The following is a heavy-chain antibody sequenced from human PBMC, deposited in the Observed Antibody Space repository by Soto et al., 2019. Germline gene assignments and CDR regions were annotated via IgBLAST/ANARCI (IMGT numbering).Heavy chain of an antibody. J-gene: IGHJ6*03. D-gene: IGHD2-15*01. Sequence: PSETLSLTCTVSGGSLSSSSYYWGWIRQPPGKGLEWIGSIYYSGSTYYNPSLKSRVTISVDTSKNQFSLKLSSVTAADTAVYYCARLGCSGGSCYYYYYYYMDVWGKGTTVTVSS. CDR1: GGSLSSSSYY. CDR3: ARLGCSGGSCYYYYYYYMDV. CDR2: IYYSGST. V-gene: IGHV4-39*01.